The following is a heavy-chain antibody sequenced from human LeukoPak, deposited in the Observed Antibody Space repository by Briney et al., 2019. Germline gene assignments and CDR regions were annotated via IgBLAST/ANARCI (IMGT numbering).Heavy chain of an antibody. V-gene: IGHV3-23*01. CDR2: ISGSGGST. Sequence: GGSLRLSCAASGFTLSNHWMHWVRQAPGKGLEWVSAISGSGGSTYYADSVKGRFTISRDNSKSTLFLQMNSLRAEDTAVYYCAKDPRVGSRVATPCHWGQGTLVTVSS. CDR1: GFTLSNHW. J-gene: IGHJ4*02. CDR3: AKDPRVGSRVATPCH. D-gene: IGHD3-3*01.